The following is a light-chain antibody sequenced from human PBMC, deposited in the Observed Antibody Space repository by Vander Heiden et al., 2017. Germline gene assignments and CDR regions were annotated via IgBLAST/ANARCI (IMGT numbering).Light chain of an antibody. CDR3: HQYGTSPRT. Sequence: EMVLTQSPGTLSLSPGERATLSCRTSQDVSSTYLAWYQQKPGQPPRLLIYGASSRATGIPDRFSGSGSGTDFTLTITTLEPEDFAVYYCHQYGTSPRTFGQGTKVEIK. CDR1: QDVSSTY. J-gene: IGKJ1*01. CDR2: GAS. V-gene: IGKV3-20*01.